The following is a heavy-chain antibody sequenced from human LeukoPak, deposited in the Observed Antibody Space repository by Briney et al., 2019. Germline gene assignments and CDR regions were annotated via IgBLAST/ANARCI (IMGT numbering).Heavy chain of an antibody. CDR2: ISYDGSNK. CDR1: GFTFSSYA. V-gene: IGHV3-30-3*01. J-gene: IGHJ5*02. D-gene: IGHD4-17*01. CDR3: ARQPHDYARLRHWFDP. Sequence: GGSLRLSCAASGFTFSSYAMHWVRQAPGKGLEWVAVISYDGSNKYYADSVKGRFTISRDNSKNTLYLQMNGLRAEDTAVYYCARQPHDYARLRHWFDPWGQGTLVTVSS.